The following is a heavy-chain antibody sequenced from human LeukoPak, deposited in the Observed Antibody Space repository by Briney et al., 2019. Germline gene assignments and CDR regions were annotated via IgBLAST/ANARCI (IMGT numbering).Heavy chain of an antibody. CDR3: ARGPYDFWSGNYGMDV. J-gene: IGHJ6*02. Sequence: GGSLRLSCEGSAFIFSGHWMNWVRQTPGKGLEWVASIKEDGSERQYVDSVKGRFSISRDNTKGSLFLQLNSLRAEDTAVYYCARGPYDFWSGNYGMDVWGQGTTVTVSS. CDR1: AFIFSGHW. V-gene: IGHV3-7*03. CDR2: IKEDGSER. D-gene: IGHD3-3*01.